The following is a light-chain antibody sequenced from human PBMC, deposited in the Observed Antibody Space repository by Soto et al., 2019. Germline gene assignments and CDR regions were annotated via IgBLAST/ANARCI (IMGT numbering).Light chain of an antibody. CDR3: SSSITNSTVV. Sequence: QSVLTQPASVSGSPGQSITISCTGTSSDVGDYNYVSWYQQHPGKAPKLIVYEVSHRPSGVSDRFSGSKSGHTASLTISGLQDDDEADYYCSSSITNSTVVFGGGTKLTVL. CDR2: EVS. J-gene: IGLJ2*01. V-gene: IGLV2-14*01. CDR1: SSDVGDYNY.